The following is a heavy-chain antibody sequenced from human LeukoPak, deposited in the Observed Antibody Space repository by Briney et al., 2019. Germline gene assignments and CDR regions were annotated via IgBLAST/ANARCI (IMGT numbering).Heavy chain of an antibody. V-gene: IGHV4-34*01. D-gene: IGHD5-12*01. CDR3: ARHIGFEVATDYYYYYYYMDV. CDR2: INHSGST. J-gene: IGHJ6*03. Sequence: SETLSLTCAVYGGSFSGYYWSWIRQPPGKGLEWIGEINHSGSTNYNPSLKSRVTISVDTSKHQFSLKLSSVTAADTAVYYCARHIGFEVATDYYYYYYYMDVWGKGTTVTISS. CDR1: GGSFSGYY.